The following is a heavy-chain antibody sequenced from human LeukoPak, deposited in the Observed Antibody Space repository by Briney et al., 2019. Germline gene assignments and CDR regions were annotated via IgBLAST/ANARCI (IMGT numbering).Heavy chain of an antibody. V-gene: IGHV4-30-4*08. D-gene: IGHD6-6*01. CDR3: ARDHFSSSSGYYFDY. Sequence: SETLSLTCTVSGGSISSGDYYWSWIRQPPGKGLEWIGYIYYSGSTYYNPSLKSRVTISVDTSKNQFSLKLSSVTAADTAVYYCARDHFSSSSGYYFDYWGQGTLVTVSS. CDR2: IYYSGST. CDR1: GGSISSGDYY. J-gene: IGHJ4*02.